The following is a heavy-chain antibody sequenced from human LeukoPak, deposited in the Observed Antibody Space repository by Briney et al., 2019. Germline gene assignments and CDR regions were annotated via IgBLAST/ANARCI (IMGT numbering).Heavy chain of an antibody. D-gene: IGHD6-13*01. CDR1: GGSFSGYY. J-gene: IGHJ4*02. V-gene: IGHV4-34*01. Sequence: SETLSLTCAVYGGSFSGYYWSWIRQPPGKGLEWIGEINHSGSTNYNPSLKSRVTISVDTSKNQFSLKLSSVTAADTAEYYCARRSSWYTYYFDYWGQGTLVTVSS. CDR2: INHSGST. CDR3: ARRSSWYTYYFDY.